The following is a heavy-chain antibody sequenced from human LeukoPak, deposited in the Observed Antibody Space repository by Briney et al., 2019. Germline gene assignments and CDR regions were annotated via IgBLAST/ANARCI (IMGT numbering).Heavy chain of an antibody. V-gene: IGHV4-61*01. J-gene: IGHJ4*02. CDR3: ARVREDYYGSGSHPFDY. Sequence: SETLSLTCTVSGGSVSSGSYYWSWIRQPPGKGLEWIGYIYYSGSTNYNPSLKSRVTISVDTSKNQFSLKLSSVTAADTAVYYCARVREDYYGSGSHPFDYWGQGTLVTVSS. CDR1: GGSVSSGSYY. D-gene: IGHD3-10*01. CDR2: IYYSGST.